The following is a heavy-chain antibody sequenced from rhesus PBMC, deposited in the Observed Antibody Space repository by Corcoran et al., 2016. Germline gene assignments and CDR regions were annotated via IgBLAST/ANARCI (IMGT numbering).Heavy chain of an antibody. V-gene: IGHV1-200*01. Sequence: QVQLVQSGAEVKKPGTSVKLSCKASGYTFTSYYINWVRQAPGQGLEWMGWINPSNGNTSNEQKFQGRVTMTRDTSTSTAYMGLNSLRSEDTAVYYCARDLWRLGGFFDYWGQGVLVTVSS. D-gene: IGHD6-31*01. J-gene: IGHJ4*01. CDR1: GYTFTSYY. CDR3: ARDLWRLGGFFDY. CDR2: INPSNGNT.